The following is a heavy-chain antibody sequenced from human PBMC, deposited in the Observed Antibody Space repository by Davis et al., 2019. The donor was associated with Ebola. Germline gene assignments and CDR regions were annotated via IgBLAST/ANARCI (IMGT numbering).Heavy chain of an antibody. CDR3: ARDPMTQSDY. CDR1: GGSISSGGYY. Sequence: SETLSLTCTVSGGSISSGGYYWSWIRQHPGKGLEWIGYIYYSGSTYYNPSLKGRVTISVDTSKNQFSLKLSSVTAADTAVYYCARDPMTQSDYWGQGTLVTVSS. D-gene: IGHD3-22*01. V-gene: IGHV4-31*03. J-gene: IGHJ4*02. CDR2: IYYSGST.